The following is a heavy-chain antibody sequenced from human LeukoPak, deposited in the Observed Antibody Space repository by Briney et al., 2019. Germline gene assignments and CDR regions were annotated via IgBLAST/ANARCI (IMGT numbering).Heavy chain of an antibody. CDR3: ARTYDSSGYYDY. J-gene: IGHJ4*02. CDR1: GFTVSSNY. Sequence: GGSLRLSCAASGFTVSSNYMSCVRQAPGKGLEWVSVTYSGGSTYYADSVKGRFTISRDNSKNTLYLQMNSLRAEDTAVYYCARTYDSSGYYDYWGQGALVTVSS. V-gene: IGHV3-53*01. CDR2: TYSGGST. D-gene: IGHD3-22*01.